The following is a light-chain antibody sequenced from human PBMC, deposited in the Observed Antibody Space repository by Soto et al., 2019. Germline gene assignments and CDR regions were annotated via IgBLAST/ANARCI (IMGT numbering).Light chain of an antibody. CDR2: AAS. Sequence: DIQMTQSPSSLSASVRDRVTITCRASQGISNYLVWYQQKPGKVPKLLIHAASTLQSGVPSRFSGSGSGTDFTLTITSLQPEDVATYYCQKYNSAPWTFGQGTKVEIK. CDR1: QGISNY. CDR3: QKYNSAPWT. V-gene: IGKV1-27*01. J-gene: IGKJ1*01.